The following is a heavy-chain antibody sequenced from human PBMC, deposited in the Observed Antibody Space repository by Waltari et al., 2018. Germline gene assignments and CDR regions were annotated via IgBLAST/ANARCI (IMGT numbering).Heavy chain of an antibody. D-gene: IGHD3-22*01. CDR3: TRDCHYYDSSGPPFDY. Sequence: EVQLVESGGGLVQPGRYLRLSCTASGFTFGEYAMSWFRRAPGKGLEWVGFIRSKAYGWTTEYSASVKGRFTISRDDSKSIAYLQMNSLKTEDTAVYYCTRDCHYYDSSGPPFDYWGQGTLVTVSS. CDR1: GFTFGEYA. J-gene: IGHJ4*02. V-gene: IGHV3-49*03. CDR2: IRSKAYGWTT.